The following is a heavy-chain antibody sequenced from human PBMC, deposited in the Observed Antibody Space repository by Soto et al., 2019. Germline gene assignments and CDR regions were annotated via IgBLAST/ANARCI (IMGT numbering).Heavy chain of an antibody. Sequence: GGSPRLSCAASGFTFSDYGMHWCRQAPGTGLEWVAVISYDGSDKYYADSVKGRFTISRDNSKNRLYLQMNSLRAEDTAVYYCATMERLFDYWGQGTLVTVSS. CDR3: ATMERLFDY. CDR2: ISYDGSDK. CDR1: GFTFSDYG. V-gene: IGHV3-30*03. J-gene: IGHJ4*02. D-gene: IGHD3-3*01.